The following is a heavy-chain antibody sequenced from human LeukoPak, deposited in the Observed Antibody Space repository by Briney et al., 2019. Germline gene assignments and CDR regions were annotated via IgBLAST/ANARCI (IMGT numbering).Heavy chain of an antibody. CDR1: RGSASSSTYY. CDR2: IYYNGST. Sequence: PPETLSLTCIVSRGSASSSTYYWSWVRQPPGKGLEWIASIYYNGSTYYNPSLKSRVTISLDMSKNEFILTMTSVTAADTAVYFCTAEKNGSPHYWGQGTQVTVSS. D-gene: IGHD2-8*01. V-gene: IGHV4-39*06. J-gene: IGHJ4*02. CDR3: TAEKNGSPHY.